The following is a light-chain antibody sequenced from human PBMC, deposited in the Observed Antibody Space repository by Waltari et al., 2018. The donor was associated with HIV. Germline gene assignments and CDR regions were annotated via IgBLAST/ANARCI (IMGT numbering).Light chain of an antibody. Sequence: DIQMTQSPSSLSASVGDRVNITCRASKRISSYLHWYQQKPGKAPKLLISAAFNLQSGVPSRFSGGRSGTDFTLTIGSLQVEDLATYYCQQSYSSPPTFGQGTNLEIK. CDR3: QQSYSSPPT. V-gene: IGKV1-39*01. J-gene: IGKJ2*01. CDR2: AAF. CDR1: KRISSY.